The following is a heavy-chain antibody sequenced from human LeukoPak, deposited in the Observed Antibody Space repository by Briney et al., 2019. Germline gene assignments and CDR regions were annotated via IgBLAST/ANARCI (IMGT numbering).Heavy chain of an antibody. CDR2: ISGSGGST. D-gene: IGHD6-13*01. J-gene: IGHJ5*02. CDR1: GFTFSSYA. CDR3: AKTPVAAAKYNWFDP. Sequence: GGSLRLSCAASGFTFSSYAMSWVRQAPGKGLEWVSAISGSGGSTYYADSVKGRFTISRDNSKDTLYLQMNSLRAEDTAVYYCAKTPVAAAKYNWFDPWGQGTLVTVSS. V-gene: IGHV3-23*01.